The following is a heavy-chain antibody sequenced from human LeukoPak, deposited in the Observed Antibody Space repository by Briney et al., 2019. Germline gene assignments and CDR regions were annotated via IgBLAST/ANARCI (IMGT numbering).Heavy chain of an antibody. Sequence: PGGSLRLSRAASGFTFSSYAMSWVRQAPGKGLEWVSAISGSGGSTYYADSVKGRFTISRDNSKNTLYLQMNSLRAEDTAVYYCAKDVDSSSWYGPFDPWGQGTLVTVSS. CDR1: GFTFSSYA. CDR2: ISGSGGST. D-gene: IGHD6-13*01. CDR3: AKDVDSSSWYGPFDP. J-gene: IGHJ5*02. V-gene: IGHV3-23*01.